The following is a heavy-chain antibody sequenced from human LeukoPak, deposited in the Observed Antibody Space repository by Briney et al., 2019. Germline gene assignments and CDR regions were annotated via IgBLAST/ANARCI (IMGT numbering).Heavy chain of an antibody. V-gene: IGHV4-59*01. Sequence: SETLSLTCTVSGGSISSYYWSWIRQPPGKGLEWIGYIYYSGSTNYNPSPKSRVTISVDTSKNQFSLKLTSVTAADTAVYYCARKTTMAEGYYFEYWGQGTLVTVSS. J-gene: IGHJ4*02. D-gene: IGHD5-18*01. CDR3: ARKTTMAEGYYFEY. CDR1: GGSISSYY. CDR2: IYYSGST.